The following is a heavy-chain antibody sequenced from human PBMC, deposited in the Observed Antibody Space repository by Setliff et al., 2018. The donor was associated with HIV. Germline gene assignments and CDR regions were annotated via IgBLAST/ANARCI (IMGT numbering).Heavy chain of an antibody. CDR2: IKADGTDK. J-gene: IGHJ5*02. Sequence: GGSLRLSCAASGFTFSAHQMSWVRQPPGKGPEWVANIKADGTDKYYVDSVKGRFAISRDNSKNSLYLQMNSLRAGDTAVYYCKADSSGYPWGQGTLVTVSS. CDR1: GFTFSAHQ. D-gene: IGHD3-22*01. CDR3: KADSSGYP. V-gene: IGHV3-7*03.